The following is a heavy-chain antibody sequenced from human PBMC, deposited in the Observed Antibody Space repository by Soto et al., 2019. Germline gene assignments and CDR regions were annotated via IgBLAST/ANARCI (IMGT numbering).Heavy chain of an antibody. J-gene: IGHJ4*02. CDR1: GFTFSSYG. Sequence: GGSLRLSCAASGFTFSSYGMHWVRQAPGKGLEWVAVIWYDGSNKYYADSVKGRFTISRDNSKNTLYLQMNSLRAEDTAVYYCARDLSEGATTFDYWGQGTLVTVSS. CDR2: IWYDGSNK. V-gene: IGHV3-33*01. CDR3: ARDLSEGATTFDY. D-gene: IGHD1-26*01.